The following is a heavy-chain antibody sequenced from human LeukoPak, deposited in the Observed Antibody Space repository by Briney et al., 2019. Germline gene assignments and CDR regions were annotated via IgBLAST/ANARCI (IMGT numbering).Heavy chain of an antibody. CDR3: AKDGGSDPDSFDI. V-gene: IGHV3-30*02. Sequence: QAGGSLRLSCAASGFIFNTYVMHWVRQAPGKGLEWLAFIRYDGSNKNYADSVKGRFTISRDNTKSSLYLQMNSLRAEDTAVYYCAKDGGSDPDSFDIWGQGTMVAVSS. J-gene: IGHJ3*02. D-gene: IGHD2-15*01. CDR2: IRYDGSNK. CDR1: GFIFNTYV.